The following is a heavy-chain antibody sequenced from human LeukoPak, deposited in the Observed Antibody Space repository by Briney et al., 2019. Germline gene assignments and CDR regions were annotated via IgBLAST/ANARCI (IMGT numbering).Heavy chain of an antibody. D-gene: IGHD2-8*01. Sequence: GGSLRLSCAASGFTFSSYAMSWVRQAPGKGLEWVSAISGSGGSTYYADSVKGRFTISRDNSKNTLYLQMNSLRAEDTAVYYCANSRYASLTIQYYFDYWGQGTLVTVSS. J-gene: IGHJ4*02. CDR3: ANSRYASLTIQYYFDY. CDR1: GFTFSSYA. V-gene: IGHV3-23*01. CDR2: ISGSGGST.